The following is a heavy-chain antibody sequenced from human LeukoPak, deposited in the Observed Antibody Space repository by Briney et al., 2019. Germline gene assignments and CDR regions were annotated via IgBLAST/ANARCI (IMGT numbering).Heavy chain of an antibody. D-gene: IGHD3-22*01. J-gene: IGHJ4*02. CDR1: GFTFSSYA. Sequence: GASLRLSCAASGFTFSSYAMSWVRQAPGKGLEWVSSISGSGGSTYYADSVKGRFTISRDNPKNTLYLQMNSLRAEDTAVYYCAKGITMIDSPDYWGQGTLVTVSS. V-gene: IGHV3-23*01. CDR2: ISGSGGST. CDR3: AKGITMIDSPDY.